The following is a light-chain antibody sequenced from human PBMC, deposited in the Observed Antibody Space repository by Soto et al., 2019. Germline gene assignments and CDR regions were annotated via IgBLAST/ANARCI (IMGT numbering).Light chain of an antibody. CDR1: SSNIGSNY. CDR3: TAWDDSLSGWV. V-gene: IGLV1-47*01. J-gene: IGLJ3*02. Sequence: QSVLTQPPSASGTPGQRVTISCSGSSSNIGSNYVYWYQQLPGAAPKLLIYRNNQRPSGVPDRFSGSNSGTSASLAISGLRSEDEADYYCTAWDDSLSGWVFGGGTKLTAL. CDR2: RNN.